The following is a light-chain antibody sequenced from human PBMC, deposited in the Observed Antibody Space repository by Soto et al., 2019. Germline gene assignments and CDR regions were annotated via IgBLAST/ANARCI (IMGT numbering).Light chain of an antibody. CDR1: QSVSIY. CDR3: QQYGSSGT. Sequence: EIVLTQSPATLSLSPGERATLSCRASQSVSIYLDWFQHKPGQAPGLLIYDASNRATGIPARFSGSGSGTDFTLTISRLEPEDFAVYYCQQYGSSGTFGQGTKVDIK. CDR2: DAS. V-gene: IGKV3-11*01. J-gene: IGKJ1*01.